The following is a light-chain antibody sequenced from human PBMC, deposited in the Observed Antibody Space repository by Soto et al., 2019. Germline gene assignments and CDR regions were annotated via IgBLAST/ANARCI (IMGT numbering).Light chain of an antibody. V-gene: IGLV2-14*01. CDR1: SSDVGHYNY. Sequence: QAVVTQPASVSGSPGQSITLSCTGTSSDVGHYNYVSWYQQYPGKAPKLMIYDVNTRPSGVSNRFSGSKSGNTASLTISGLQAEDEADYYCCSYTSSSTRIFGGGTKVTVL. CDR2: DVN. J-gene: IGLJ2*01. CDR3: CSYTSSSTRI.